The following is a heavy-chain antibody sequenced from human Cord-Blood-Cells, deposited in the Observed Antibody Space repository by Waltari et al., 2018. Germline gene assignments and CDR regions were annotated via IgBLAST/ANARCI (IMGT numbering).Heavy chain of an antibody. J-gene: IGHJ2*01. CDR3: ARVRDGDWGWYFDL. CDR1: GGSISSYY. D-gene: IGHD7-27*01. Sequence: QVQLQESGPGLVKPSETLSLTCTVSGGSISSYYWSWIRQPPGKGLEWIGYIYYSGSTNYNPSLKSRVTISVDTSKNPFSLKRSSVTAADTAVYYCARVRDGDWGWYFDLWGRGTLVTVSS. CDR2: IYYSGST. V-gene: IGHV4-59*01.